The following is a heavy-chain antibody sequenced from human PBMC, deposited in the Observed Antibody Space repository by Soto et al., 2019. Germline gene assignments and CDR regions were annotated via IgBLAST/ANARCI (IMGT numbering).Heavy chain of an antibody. CDR1: GGSISTYY. V-gene: IGHV4-59*08. CDR2: IYYSGST. D-gene: IGHD3-10*01. CDR3: ARFSTLRPGGVAFDI. J-gene: IGHJ3*02. Sequence: SETLSLTCTVSGGSISTYYWSWIRQPPGKGLEWIGYIYYSGSTNYNPSLKSRVTISVDTSKNQFSLKLSSVTAPDTAVYYCARFSTLRPGGVAFDIWGQGTMVTGSS.